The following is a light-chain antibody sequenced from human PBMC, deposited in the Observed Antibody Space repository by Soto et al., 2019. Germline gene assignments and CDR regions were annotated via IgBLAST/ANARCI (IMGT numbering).Light chain of an antibody. CDR2: EVN. V-gene: IGLV2-14*01. J-gene: IGLJ1*01. Sequence: QSALTQPASLSRSPGQSITISCTGTSSDIGAYDYVSWFQQHPGKAPKLMISEVNNRPSGVSNRFSGSKSGNTAYLTISGLQVEDEAEYFYFSFTTTSTHLCGTGTKVAV. CDR3: FSFTTTSTHL. CDR1: SSDIGAYDY.